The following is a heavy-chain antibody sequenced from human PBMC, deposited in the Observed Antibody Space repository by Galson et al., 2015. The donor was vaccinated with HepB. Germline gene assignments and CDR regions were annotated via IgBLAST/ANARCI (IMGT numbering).Heavy chain of an antibody. CDR1: GYTFTSYY. CDR3: ARSLPLRRNIVVVPAATWFDP. V-gene: IGHV1-46*01. Sequence: QSGAEVKKPGASVKVSCKASGYTFTSYYMHWVRQAPGQGLEWMGIINPSGGSTSYAQKFQGRVTMTRDTSTSTVYMELSSLRSEDTAVYYCARSLPLRRNIVVVPAATWFDPWGQGTLVTVSS. CDR2: INPSGGST. J-gene: IGHJ5*02. D-gene: IGHD2-2*01.